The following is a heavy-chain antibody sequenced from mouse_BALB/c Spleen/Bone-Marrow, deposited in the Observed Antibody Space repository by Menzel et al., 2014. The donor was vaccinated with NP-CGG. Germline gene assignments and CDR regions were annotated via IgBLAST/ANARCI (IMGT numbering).Heavy chain of an antibody. D-gene: IGHD4-1*01. Sequence: VKLMESGAELVRPGTSVKVSCKASGYAFTNYLIEWVKQRPGQGLEWIGVINPGSGGTNYNEKFKDKATLTADKSSSTAYMQLSSLTSDDSAVYFCARCLTGTSAMDYWGQGTSVTVSS. CDR2: INPGSGGT. CDR3: ARCLTGTSAMDY. J-gene: IGHJ4*01. V-gene: IGHV1-54*01. CDR1: GYAFTNYL.